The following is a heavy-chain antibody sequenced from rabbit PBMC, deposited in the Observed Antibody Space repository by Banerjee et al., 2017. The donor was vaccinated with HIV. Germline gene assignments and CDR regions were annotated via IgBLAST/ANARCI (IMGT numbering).Heavy chain of an antibody. Sequence: QSLEESGGDLVKPGASLTLTCTASGFSFSGSYYMCWVRQAPGTGLELIACIGTSSGSTWYASWVNGRFTISRSTSLNTVDLKMSSLTAADTATYFCARDLAGVIGWNFGLWGPGTLVTVS. CDR1: GFSFSGSYY. D-gene: IGHD4-1*01. CDR2: IGTSSGST. V-gene: IGHV1S43*01. CDR3: ARDLAGVIGWNFGL. J-gene: IGHJ4*01.